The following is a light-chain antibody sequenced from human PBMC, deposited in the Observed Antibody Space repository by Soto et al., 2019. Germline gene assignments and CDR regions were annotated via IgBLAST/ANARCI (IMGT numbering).Light chain of an antibody. Sequence: QSALTQPPSASGSPGQSVTISCTGTSNDVGAYNFISWYQQHPGKAPKLMIYEVNKRPSGVPDRFSGSKSGNTASLTVSGLQGGDAGGYYCSSYGGSNNLLFGGATKLTVL. CDR2: EVN. CDR3: SSYGGSNNLL. CDR1: SNDVGAYNF. V-gene: IGLV2-8*01. J-gene: IGLJ2*01.